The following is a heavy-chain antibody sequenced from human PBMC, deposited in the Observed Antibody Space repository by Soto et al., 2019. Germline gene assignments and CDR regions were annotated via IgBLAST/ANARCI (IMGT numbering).Heavy chain of an antibody. CDR1: GCSISSGDYY. D-gene: IGHD3-22*01. V-gene: IGHV4-30-4*01. Sequence: PFEPLSHTGTFSGCSISSGDYYWSWIRKPPGKGLEWIGYIYYSGSTYYNPSLKSRVTISVDTSKNQFSLKLSSVTAADTAVYYCAGPSYYYDSSGYIVWGQGTLVTVS. CDR2: IYYSGST. J-gene: IGHJ4*02. CDR3: AGPSYYYDSSGYIV.